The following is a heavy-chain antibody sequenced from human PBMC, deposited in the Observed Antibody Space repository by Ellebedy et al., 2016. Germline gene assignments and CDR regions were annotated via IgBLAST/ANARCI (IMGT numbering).Heavy chain of an antibody. Sequence: GGSLRLSCLGSGFTFDNYGMHWVRLAPGKGLEWLAVISFDGSQKFYADAVKGRFTISRDNSKDALYLQMNSLRREDTATYYCAKEMFASSYFRMQTNSEGVYWGQGSLVTVSS. J-gene: IGHJ4*02. CDR1: GFTFDNYG. D-gene: IGHD3-22*01. CDR3: AKEMFASSYFRMQTNSEGVY. V-gene: IGHV3-30*18. CDR2: ISFDGSQK.